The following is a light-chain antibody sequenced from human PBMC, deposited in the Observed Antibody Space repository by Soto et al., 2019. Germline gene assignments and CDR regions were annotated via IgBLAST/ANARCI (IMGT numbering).Light chain of an antibody. CDR3: NSYTSSSTLDVV. Sequence: QSALTQPASVSGSPGQSITISCTGTSRDVGGYNYVSWYQQHPGKAPKLMIYDVSNRPSGVSNRFSGSKSGNTASLTISGLQAEDEADYYCNSYTSSSTLDVVFGGGTQLTVL. V-gene: IGLV2-14*01. J-gene: IGLJ2*01. CDR1: SRDVGGYNY. CDR2: DVS.